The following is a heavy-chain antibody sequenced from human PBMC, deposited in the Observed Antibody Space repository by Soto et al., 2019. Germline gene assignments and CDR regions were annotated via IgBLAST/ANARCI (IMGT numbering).Heavy chain of an antibody. Sequence: SETLSLTCTVSGGSVSSGSYYWSWIRQPPGKGLEWIGYIYYSGSTNYNPSLKSRVTISVDTSKNQFSLKLSSVTAADTAVYYCARGGSGSYLAPGSYYFDYWGQGTLVTVSS. CDR2: IYYSGST. V-gene: IGHV4-61*01. CDR3: ARGGSGSYLAPGSYYFDY. D-gene: IGHD3-10*01. CDR1: GGSVSSGSYY. J-gene: IGHJ4*02.